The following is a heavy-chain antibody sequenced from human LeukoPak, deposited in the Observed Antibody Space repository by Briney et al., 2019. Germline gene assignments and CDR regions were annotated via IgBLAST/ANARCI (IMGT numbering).Heavy chain of an antibody. CDR1: GFTVSSNY. J-gene: IGHJ2*01. Sequence: GGSLRLSCAASGFTVSSNYMAWVRQAPGKGLEWVSVIYDGGFTDYTDSVKGRFTISRDNSKGTLYLQMNTLRAEDTAVYYCARVMGRLVRTWYFDLWGRGTLVTVSS. CDR2: IYDGGFT. CDR3: ARVMGRLVRTWYFDL. V-gene: IGHV3-66*01. D-gene: IGHD3-9*01.